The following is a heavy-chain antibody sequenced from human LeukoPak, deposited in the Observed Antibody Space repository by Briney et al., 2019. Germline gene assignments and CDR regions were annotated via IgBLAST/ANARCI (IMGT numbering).Heavy chain of an antibody. CDR2: IRSNGVST. Sequence: GGSLRLSCAASGFTFSSYTIHWVRQAPGKGLEFASAIRSNGVSTYYADSVKGRFTISRDNSKNTLYLQMGSLRTDDMAVYYCARGFDSPMDVWGKGTTVTVSS. CDR1: GFTFSSYT. D-gene: IGHD3-9*01. CDR3: ARGFDSPMDV. V-gene: IGHV3-64*02. J-gene: IGHJ6*03.